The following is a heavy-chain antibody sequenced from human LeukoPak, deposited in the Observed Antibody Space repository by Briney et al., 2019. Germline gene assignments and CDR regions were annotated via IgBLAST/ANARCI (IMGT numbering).Heavy chain of an antibody. J-gene: IGHJ3*02. CDR1: GGTFSSYA. V-gene: IGHV1-69*13. Sequence: SVKVSCKASGGTFSSYAISWVRQAPGQGLEWMGGIIPIFGTANYAQKFQGRVTITADESTSTAYMELSSLRSEDTAVYYCARRNYYDSSGLVLWMFTFDIWGQGTMVTVSS. CDR2: IIPIFGTA. D-gene: IGHD3-22*01. CDR3: ARRNYYDSSGLVLWMFTFDI.